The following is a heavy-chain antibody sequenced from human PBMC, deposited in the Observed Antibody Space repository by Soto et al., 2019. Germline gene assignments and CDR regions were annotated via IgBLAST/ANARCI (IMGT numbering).Heavy chain of an antibody. CDR1: GGSLSRGDYY. J-gene: IGHJ6*02. CDR2: IYYSGST. V-gene: IGHV4-30-4*01. Sequence: PSETLSLTCTVSGGSLSRGDYYWGWIRQPPGKGLEWIGYIYYSGSTYYNPSLKSRVTISVDTSKNQFSLKLSSVTAADTAVYYCARDNHVDYYYGMDVWGQGTTVTVSS. CDR3: ARDNHVDYYYGMDV.